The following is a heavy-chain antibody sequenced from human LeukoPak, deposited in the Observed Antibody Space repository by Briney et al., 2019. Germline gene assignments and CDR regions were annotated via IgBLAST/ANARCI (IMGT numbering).Heavy chain of an antibody. D-gene: IGHD3-22*01. J-gene: IGHJ4*02. CDR2: INPSGGST. Sequence: ASVKVSCKASGYTFTSYYMHWVRQAPGQGLEWMGIINPSGGSTSYAQKFQGRVTMTRDTSTSTVYMELSSLRSEDTAVYYCAREPYYCDSSGYYSVYYFDYWGQGTLVTVSS. CDR1: GYTFTSYY. CDR3: AREPYYCDSSGYYSVYYFDY. V-gene: IGHV1-46*01.